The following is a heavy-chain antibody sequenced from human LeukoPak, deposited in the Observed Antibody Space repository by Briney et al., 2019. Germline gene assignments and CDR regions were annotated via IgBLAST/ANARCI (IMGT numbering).Heavy chain of an antibody. V-gene: IGHV1-2*02. CDR3: ASSTVTTRIDDY. D-gene: IGHD4-17*01. CDR2: INPNSGGT. J-gene: IGHJ4*02. Sequence: ASVKVSCKASGYTFTGYYMHWVRQAPGQGLEWMGWINPNSGGTNYAQKFQGRVTRTRDTSISTAYMELSRLRSDDTAVYYCASSTVTTRIDDYWGQGTLVTVSS. CDR1: GYTFTGYY.